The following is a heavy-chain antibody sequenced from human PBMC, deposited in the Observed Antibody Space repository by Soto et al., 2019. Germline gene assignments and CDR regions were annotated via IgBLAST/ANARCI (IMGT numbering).Heavy chain of an antibody. V-gene: IGHV3-7*01. CDR2: IKLDESEK. J-gene: IGHJ4*02. CDR1: GFTFSDSW. D-gene: IGHD4-4*01. CDR3: VRGRSNYAF. Sequence: EVQLVESGGGLVQPGGSLRLSCTASGFTFSDSWMTWVRQAPGKGLEWVARIKLDESEKKYADSVKGRFSISRDNAKNSMYLEMYSLRGEDTAVYYCVRGRSNYAFWGEGTLVAVSS.